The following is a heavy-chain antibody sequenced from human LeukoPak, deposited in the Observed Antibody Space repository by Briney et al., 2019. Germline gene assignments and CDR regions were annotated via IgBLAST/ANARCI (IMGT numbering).Heavy chain of an antibody. Sequence: PGGSLRLSCAASGFTFSSYWMHWVRQAPGKGLVWVSRINSDGSSTSYADSVKGRFTISRDNAKNSLYLQMNSLRVEDTAVYYCARRERLGYSYGRGTLDIWGQGTMVTVSS. CDR1: GFTFSSYW. J-gene: IGHJ3*02. D-gene: IGHD5-18*01. CDR2: INSDGSST. CDR3: ARRERLGYSYGRGTLDI. V-gene: IGHV3-74*01.